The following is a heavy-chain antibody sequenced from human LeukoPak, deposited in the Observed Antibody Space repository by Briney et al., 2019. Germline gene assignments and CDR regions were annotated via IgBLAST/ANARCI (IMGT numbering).Heavy chain of an antibody. D-gene: IGHD3-10*01. J-gene: IGHJ3*01. CDR3: ARDPGGGSYDL. CDR1: GLAVSRYW. V-gene: IGHV3-7*03. CDR2: INLDGGTK. Sequence: GGSLRLSCAAAGLAVSRYWMDWVRQVPGKGMEWVAIINLDGGTKSHVDSVKGRFTISRDNTRNSLYLYMNSLRDDDTAVYYCARDPGGGSYDLWGQETMVTVSS.